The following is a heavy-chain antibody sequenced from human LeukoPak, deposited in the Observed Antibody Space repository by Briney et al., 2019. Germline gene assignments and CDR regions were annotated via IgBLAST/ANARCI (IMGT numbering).Heavy chain of an antibody. CDR3: ARGKNHSRAWDY. CDR1: GFTFSSYS. Sequence: GGSLRLSCAASGFTFSSYSFNWVRQVPGKGLEWVSSISSSSSYIYYADSVKGRFTISRDNAKNSLYLQMNSLRAEDTAVYYCARGKNHSRAWDYWGQGTLVTVSS. D-gene: IGHD2/OR15-2a*01. CDR2: ISSSSSYI. J-gene: IGHJ4*02. V-gene: IGHV3-21*01.